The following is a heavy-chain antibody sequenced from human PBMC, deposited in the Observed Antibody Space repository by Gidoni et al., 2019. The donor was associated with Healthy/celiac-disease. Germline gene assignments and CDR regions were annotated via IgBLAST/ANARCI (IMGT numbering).Heavy chain of an antibody. CDR2: FSSRSSYI. CDR3: ARDRRLGELSFPPPV. V-gene: IGHV3-21*01. Sequence: EVQLVESGGGLVKPGGSLRLSGAASGFPFMSYSMNWVRQATGKGLELVSAFSSRSSYIYYADSVKGRFTISRDNAKNSLYLQMNSLRAEDTAVYYCARDRRLGELSFPPPVWGQGTTVTVSS. CDR1: GFPFMSYS. D-gene: IGHD3-16*02. J-gene: IGHJ6*02.